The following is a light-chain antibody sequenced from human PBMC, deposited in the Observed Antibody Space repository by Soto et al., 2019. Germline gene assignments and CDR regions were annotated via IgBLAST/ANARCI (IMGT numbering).Light chain of an antibody. Sequence: EIVMTQSPGTLSLSPGDRATLSCRASQSVSTSYLAWYQQKPGQAPRLLIYGASSRATGIPDRFSGSGSGTDFTLTISGLEPEDFAVYYCQQYNNWPPVTFGQGTRLENK. CDR3: QQYNNWPPVT. CDR2: GAS. J-gene: IGKJ5*01. V-gene: IGKV3-20*01. CDR1: QSVSTSY.